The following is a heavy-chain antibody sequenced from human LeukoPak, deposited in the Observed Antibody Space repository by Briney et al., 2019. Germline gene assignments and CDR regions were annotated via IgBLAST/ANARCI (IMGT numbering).Heavy chain of an antibody. V-gene: IGHV4-59*01. CDR3: ARDYYYDSSGYWNAFDI. J-gene: IGHJ3*02. D-gene: IGHD3-22*01. CDR1: GGSISSYY. Sequence: PSETLSLTCTVSGGSISSYYWSWLRQPPGKGLEWIGYIYYSGSTNYNPSLKSRVTISVDTSKNQFSLKLSSVTAADTAVYYCARDYYYDSSGYWNAFDIWGQGTMVTVSS. CDR2: IYYSGST.